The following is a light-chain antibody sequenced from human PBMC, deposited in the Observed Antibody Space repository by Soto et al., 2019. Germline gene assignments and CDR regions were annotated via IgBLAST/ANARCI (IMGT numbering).Light chain of an antibody. Sequence: QSVVAQPRPVSGAPGQSVTYSCTGASRDVGGYNYVSWYQQHPGKAPKLMIYDVNKRPSGVPDRFSGSKSGNTASLTISGLQAEDEVDYYCCSYAGSYTFVFGTGTKVTVL. J-gene: IGLJ1*01. CDR2: DVN. CDR3: CSYAGSYTFV. CDR1: SRDVGGYNY. V-gene: IGLV2-11*01.